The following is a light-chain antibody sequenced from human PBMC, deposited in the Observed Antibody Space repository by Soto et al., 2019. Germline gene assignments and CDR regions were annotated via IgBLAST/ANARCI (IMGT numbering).Light chain of an antibody. CDR3: QQRSNWPPT. V-gene: IGKV3-11*01. CDR2: DAS. J-gene: IGKJ4*01. CDR1: QSVSSY. Sequence: EIAMPQSPDTLSVSPGARSTLSCRASQSVSSYLAWYQQKPGQAPRLLIYDASNRATGIPVRFSGSGSGTDFTLTISSLEPEEFAVYYCQQRSNWPPTFGGGTKVDNK.